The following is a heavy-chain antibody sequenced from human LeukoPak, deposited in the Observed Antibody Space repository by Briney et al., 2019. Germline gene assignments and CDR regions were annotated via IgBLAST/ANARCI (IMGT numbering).Heavy chain of an antibody. CDR2: FDPEDGET. CDR1: GYTLTELS. J-gene: IGHJ4*02. Sequence: ASVKVSCKVSGYTLTELSMHWVRQAPGKGLEWMGGFDPEDGETIYAQKFQGRVTMTEDTSTDTAYMGLSSLRSEDTAVYYCATAHSIVVVPAAMEGFDYWGQGTLVTVSS. CDR3: ATAHSIVVVPAAMEGFDY. D-gene: IGHD2-2*01. V-gene: IGHV1-24*01.